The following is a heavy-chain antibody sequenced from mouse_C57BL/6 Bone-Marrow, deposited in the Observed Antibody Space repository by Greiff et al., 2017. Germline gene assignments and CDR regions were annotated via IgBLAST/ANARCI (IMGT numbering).Heavy chain of an antibody. J-gene: IGHJ3*01. CDR3: ARQMTTVVPFAY. Sequence: DVQLQESGGDLVKPGGSLKLSCAASGFTFSSYGMSWVRQTPDKRLEWVATISSGGSYTYYPDSVKGRFTISRDNAKNTLYLQMSSLESEDTAMYYCARQMTTVVPFAYWGQGTLVTVSA. D-gene: IGHD1-1*01. CDR1: GFTFSSYG. V-gene: IGHV5-6*01. CDR2: ISSGGSYT.